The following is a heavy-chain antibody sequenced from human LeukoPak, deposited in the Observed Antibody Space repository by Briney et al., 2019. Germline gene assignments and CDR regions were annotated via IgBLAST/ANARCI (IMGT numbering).Heavy chain of an antibody. J-gene: IGHJ4*02. Sequence: PSETLSLTCAVYGASFSGHYWSWIRQPPGKGLEWIGEVYHSGSTNYNPSLKSRVTISVDTSKNQFSLKLSSVTAADTAVYYCARGSPYGGYDYWGQGTLVTVSS. D-gene: IGHD5-12*01. V-gene: IGHV4-34*01. CDR1: GASFSGHY. CDR3: ARGSPYGGYDY. CDR2: VYHSGST.